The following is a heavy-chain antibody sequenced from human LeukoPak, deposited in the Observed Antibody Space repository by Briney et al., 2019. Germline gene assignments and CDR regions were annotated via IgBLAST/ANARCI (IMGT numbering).Heavy chain of an antibody. D-gene: IGHD2-8*02. CDR2: ISVSGDST. Sequence: GGALRLSCAASGFTFSSYAMSWVRVAPGKGLEWVSAISVSGDSTYYADSVKGRFTISRDNSKNTLYLQMNSLRADDTAVYYCATGSPRTVISYYYGMDVWGQGTTVTVSS. CDR1: GFTFSSYA. J-gene: IGHJ6*02. CDR3: ATGSPRTVISYYYGMDV. V-gene: IGHV3-23*01.